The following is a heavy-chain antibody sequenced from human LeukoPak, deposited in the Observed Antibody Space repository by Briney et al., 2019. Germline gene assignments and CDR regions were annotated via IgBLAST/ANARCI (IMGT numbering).Heavy chain of an antibody. D-gene: IGHD2-8*01. V-gene: IGHV3-23*01. CDR2: ILASGSPT. CDR3: AKDLRPDGVDNFDH. J-gene: IGHJ4*02. Sequence: GGSLRLSCAASGFNFNSYTMNWVRHAPGKGLQWVANILASGSPTYYADSVKGRFIISRDNSKNTVYLQMNSLRVEDTAIYYCAKDLRPDGVDNFDHWGQGILVTVSS. CDR1: GFNFNSYT.